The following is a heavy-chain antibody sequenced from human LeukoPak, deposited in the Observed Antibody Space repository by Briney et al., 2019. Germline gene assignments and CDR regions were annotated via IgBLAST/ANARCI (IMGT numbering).Heavy chain of an antibody. CDR3: ATDLTETRRRISGYYHSSGYYGFDY. D-gene: IGHD3-22*01. V-gene: IGHV3-30*04. CDR2: ISYDGTNK. Sequence: PGGSLRLSCAASGFTFSSYAMHWVRQAPGKGLEGVAVISYDGTNKYYADSVKGRFTISRDNYKNTLYLQMNSLRAEDTAVYYCATDLTETRRRISGYYHSSGYYGFDYWGQGTLVTVSS. J-gene: IGHJ4*02. CDR1: GFTFSSYA.